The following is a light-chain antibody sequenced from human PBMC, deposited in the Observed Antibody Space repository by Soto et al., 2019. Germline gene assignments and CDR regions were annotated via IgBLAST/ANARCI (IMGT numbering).Light chain of an antibody. CDR2: EVS. V-gene: IGLV2-14*01. CDR1: SSDVGGYNY. Sequence: SALTQPASVSGSPGQSITISCTGTSSDVGGYNYVSWYQQHPGKAPNLMIYEVSNRPSGVFNRFSGSKSGNTASLTISGLQAEDEADYYCSSYTSSSTYVFGTGTKLTVL. J-gene: IGLJ1*01. CDR3: SSYTSSSTYV.